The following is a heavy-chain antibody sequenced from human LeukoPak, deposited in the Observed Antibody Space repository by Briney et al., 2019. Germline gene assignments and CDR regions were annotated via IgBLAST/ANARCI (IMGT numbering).Heavy chain of an antibody. CDR2: INHSGST. D-gene: IGHD2-2*01. V-gene: IGHV4-34*01. CDR1: GGSFSGYY. Sequence: SETLSLTCAVYGGSFSGYYWSWIRQPPGEGLEWIGEINHSGSTNYNPSLKSRVTISVDTSKNQFSLKLSSVTAADTAVYYCARARGALGYCSSTSCSTLGAFDIWGQGTIVTVSS. CDR3: ARARGALGYCSSTSCSTLGAFDI. J-gene: IGHJ3*02.